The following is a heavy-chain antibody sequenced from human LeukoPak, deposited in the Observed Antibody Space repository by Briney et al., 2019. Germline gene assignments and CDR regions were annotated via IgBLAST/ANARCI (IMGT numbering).Heavy chain of an antibody. CDR2: ISAYNGNT. CDR3: ARDGLSSGCYLF. V-gene: IGHV1-18*04. D-gene: IGHD1-26*01. J-gene: IGHJ3*01. Sequence: GASVKVSCKASGSTFTSYGISWVRQAPGQGLEWMGWISAYNGNTTYAQKLQGRVTITTDTSTSTAYMELRSLRSEDTAVYYCARDGLSSGCYLFWGQGTMVTVSS. CDR1: GSTFTSYG.